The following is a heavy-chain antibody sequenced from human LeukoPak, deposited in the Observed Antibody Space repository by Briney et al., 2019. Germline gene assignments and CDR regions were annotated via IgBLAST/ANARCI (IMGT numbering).Heavy chain of an antibody. D-gene: IGHD2-21*02. J-gene: IGHJ4*02. Sequence: PSETLSLTCTVSGGSISSYYWSWIRQPPGKGLEWIGYIYYSGSTNYNPSLKSRVTISVDTSKNQFSLKLSSVTAADTAVYYCARGDAYCGGDCYSGWGQGTLVTVSS. CDR2: IYYSGST. V-gene: IGHV4-59*01. CDR3: ARGDAYCGGDCYSG. CDR1: GGSISSYY.